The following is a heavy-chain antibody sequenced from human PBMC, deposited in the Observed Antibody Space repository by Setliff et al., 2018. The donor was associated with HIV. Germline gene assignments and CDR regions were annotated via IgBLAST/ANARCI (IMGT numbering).Heavy chain of an antibody. CDR3: ASAYGSGSYPGD. CDR2: ISAYNGNT. V-gene: IGHV1-18*01. D-gene: IGHD3-10*01. Sequence: ASVKVSCKASGYTFTSSGISWVRQAPGQGLEWMGWISAYNGNTNYAQKLQGRITMTTDPSTSTAYMDLRSLRSDDTAVYYCASAYGSGSYPGDWGQGTLVTVSS. CDR1: GYTFTSSG. J-gene: IGHJ4*02.